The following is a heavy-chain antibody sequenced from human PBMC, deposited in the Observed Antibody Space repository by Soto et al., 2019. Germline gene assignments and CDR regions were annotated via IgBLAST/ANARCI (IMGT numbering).Heavy chain of an antibody. CDR2: IYYSGST. V-gene: IGHV4-59*01. D-gene: IGHD3-16*01. J-gene: IGHJ5*02. CDR3: VRDQDFITGDNWFDP. CDR1: GGSISSYY. Sequence: SETLSLTCTASGGSISSYYWSWIRQPPGKGLEWIGYIYYSGSTNYNPSLKSRVTISVDTSKNQFSLSLNSVTAADTAVYYCVRDQDFITGDNWFDPWGQGTLVTVSS.